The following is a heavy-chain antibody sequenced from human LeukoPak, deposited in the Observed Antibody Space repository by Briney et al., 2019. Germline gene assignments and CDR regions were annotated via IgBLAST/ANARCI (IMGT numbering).Heavy chain of an antibody. D-gene: IGHD3-9*01. CDR1: GGSIRSGNY. Sequence: SQTLSLTCTVSGGSIRSGNYWRWIRQTAGKELEWIGRIYPSGSTDYNPSLKSRVTISVDTSKNQFSLKLSSVTAADTAVYYCARHKKILTGYYFDYWGQGVLVTVSS. CDR2: IYPSGST. V-gene: IGHV4-61*02. J-gene: IGHJ4*02. CDR3: ARHKKILTGYYFDY.